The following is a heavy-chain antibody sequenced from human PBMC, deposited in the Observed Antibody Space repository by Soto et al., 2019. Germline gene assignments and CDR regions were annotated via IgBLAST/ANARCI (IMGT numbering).Heavy chain of an antibody. CDR2: IYWYDDK. CDR1: GFSLRTSGLG. V-gene: IGHV2-5*01. D-gene: IGHD1-20*01. Sequence: QIPLKESGHTLVKPTQTLTLTCTFSGFSLRTSGLGVGWIRQPPGKALEWLAIIYWYDDKPYSPSLRSRFTINKDTSENQVFLTMPNMDPVATSIYYCAQTYKTNCFHQVLDICGEVTILTVSS. J-gene: IGHJ3*02. CDR3: AQTYKTNCFHQVLDI.